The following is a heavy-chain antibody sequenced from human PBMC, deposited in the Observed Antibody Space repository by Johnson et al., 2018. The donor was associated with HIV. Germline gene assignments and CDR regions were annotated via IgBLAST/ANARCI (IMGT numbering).Heavy chain of an antibody. J-gene: IGHJ3*02. Sequence: VQLVESGGGLVQPGGSLRLSCAASGLTVSSNYMSWVRQAPGQGLEWVSFIYSGGTTYYADSVKGRFTISRDNSKNTLYLQMNSLRAEDTAVYYCAKDQRRAVAGHDAFDIWGQGTMVTVSS. V-gene: IGHV3-66*01. CDR1: GLTVSSNY. D-gene: IGHD6-19*01. CDR3: AKDQRRAVAGHDAFDI. CDR2: IYSGGTT.